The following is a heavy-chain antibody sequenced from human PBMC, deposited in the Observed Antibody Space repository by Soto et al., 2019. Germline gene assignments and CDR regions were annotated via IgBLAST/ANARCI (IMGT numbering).Heavy chain of an antibody. Sequence: QVQLVQSGAEVKEPGSSVKVSCKASGGTFSSYSISWVRQAPGQGLEWMGGIIPILGTPQYARKFKGRVTITADESTTTAYMELSRLRSDDTAVYYCATRLSISGVVMYWFDPWGRGSLVTVSS. CDR2: IIPILGTP. CDR1: GGTFSSYS. D-gene: IGHD3-3*01. V-gene: IGHV1-69*01. CDR3: ATRLSISGVVMYWFDP. J-gene: IGHJ5*01.